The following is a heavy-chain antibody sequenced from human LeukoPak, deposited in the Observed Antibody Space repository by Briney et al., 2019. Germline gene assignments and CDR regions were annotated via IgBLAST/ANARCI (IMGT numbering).Heavy chain of an antibody. Sequence: GGSLRLSCAASGFTFSDFAMMWVRQAPGTGLQWVSTITGYGATFYADSVRGRFTIFRDTSMNTLFLQMNSLGAEDTAVYYCAKGAAAGKVDWLDPWGQGTLVTVSS. CDR3: AKGAAAGKVDWLDP. D-gene: IGHD6-13*01. J-gene: IGHJ5*02. CDR2: ITGYGAT. V-gene: IGHV3-23*01. CDR1: GFTFSDFA.